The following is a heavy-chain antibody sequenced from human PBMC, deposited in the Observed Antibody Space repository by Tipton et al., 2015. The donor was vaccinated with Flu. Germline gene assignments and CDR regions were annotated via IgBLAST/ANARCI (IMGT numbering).Heavy chain of an antibody. CDR2: ISGSGGST. V-gene: IGHV3-23*01. CDR1: GFTFITNS. J-gene: IGHJ4*02. CDR3: AKDQTIGLIGTADS. D-gene: IGHD3-22*01. Sequence: SLRLSCAASGFTFITNSMTWVRQAPGKGLEWVSSISGSGGSTWYTDSVKGRFTISRDNSQNTLYLQMTSLEAEDTALYYCAKDQTIGLIGTADSWGQGTLVTVSS.